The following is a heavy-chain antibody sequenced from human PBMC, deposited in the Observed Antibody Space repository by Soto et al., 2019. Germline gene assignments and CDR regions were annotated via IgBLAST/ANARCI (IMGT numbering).Heavy chain of an antibody. J-gene: IGHJ5*02. D-gene: IGHD6-13*01. CDR1: GGSLNSGSYY. V-gene: IGHV4-61*01. CDR3: ARGRLAAAGGLNWFDL. Sequence: SETLSLTCSVSGGSLNSGSYYWSWIRQPPGKGLGWIGYIYYSGSTNYNPSLKRRVTISVDTSKNQFSLKLSSVTAADTAVYYCARGRLAAAGGLNWFDLWGQGSLVTVAS. CDR2: IYYSGST.